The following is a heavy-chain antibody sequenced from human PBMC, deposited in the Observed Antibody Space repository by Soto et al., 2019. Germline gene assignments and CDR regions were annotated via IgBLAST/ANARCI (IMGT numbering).Heavy chain of an antibody. CDR3: TRETNHYDILTGPGEDAFDI. Sequence: GESLKISCTASGFTFGDYAMSWFRQAPGKGLEWVGFIRSKAYGGTTEYAASVKGRFTISRDDSKSIAYLQMNSLKTEDTAVYYCTRETNHYDILTGPGEDAFDIWGQGTMVTVSS. J-gene: IGHJ3*02. V-gene: IGHV3-49*03. CDR1: GFTFGDYA. D-gene: IGHD3-9*01. CDR2: IRSKAYGGTT.